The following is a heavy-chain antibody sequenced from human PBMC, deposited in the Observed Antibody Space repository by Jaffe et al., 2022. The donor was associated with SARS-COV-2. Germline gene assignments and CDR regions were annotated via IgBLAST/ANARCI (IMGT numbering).Heavy chain of an antibody. V-gene: IGHV4-39*01. CDR3: ARGEEKQQLVRWRHWDSDAFDI. CDR2: IYYSGST. Sequence: QLQLQESGPGLVKPSETLSLTCTVSGGSISSSSYYWGWIRQPPGKGLEWIGSIYYSGSTYYNPSLKSRVTISVDTSKNQFSLKLSSVTAADTAVYYCARGEEKQQLVRWRHWDSDAFDIWGQGTMVTVSS. CDR1: GGSISSSSYY. D-gene: IGHD6-13*01. J-gene: IGHJ3*02.